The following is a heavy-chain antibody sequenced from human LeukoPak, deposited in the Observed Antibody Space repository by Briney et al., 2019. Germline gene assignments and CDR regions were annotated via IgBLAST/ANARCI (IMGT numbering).Heavy chain of an antibody. CDR3: ARALPGIAAAEEGDY. J-gene: IGHJ4*02. CDR1: GYTFTNYY. V-gene: IGHV1-46*01. CDR2: INPSGGST. Sequence: ASVKVSCKASGYTFTNYYMHWVRQAPGQGLEWMGIINPSGGSTSYAQKFQGRITMTRDMSTSTVYMELGSLRSEDTAVYYCARALPGIAAAEEGDYWGQGTLVTVSS. D-gene: IGHD6-13*01.